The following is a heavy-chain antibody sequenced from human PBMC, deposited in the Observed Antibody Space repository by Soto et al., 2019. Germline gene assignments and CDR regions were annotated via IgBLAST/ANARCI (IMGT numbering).Heavy chain of an antibody. CDR2: ISGSGGST. D-gene: IGHD3-3*01. V-gene: IGHV3-23*01. Sequence: PGGSLRLSCAASGFTFGDHAMSWVRQAPGKGLEWVSVISGSGGSTYYADSVKGRFTISRDNSKNTLYLQMNSLRAEDTAVYYCAKDYYDFWSGYFGQTYGMDVWGQGTTVTVSS. CDR3: AKDYYDFWSGYFGQTYGMDV. CDR1: GFTFGDHA. J-gene: IGHJ6*02.